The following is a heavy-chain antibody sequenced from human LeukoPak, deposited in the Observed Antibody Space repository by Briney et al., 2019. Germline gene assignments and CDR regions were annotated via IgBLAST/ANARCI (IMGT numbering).Heavy chain of an antibody. CDR2: IYPGDSDT. D-gene: IGHD6-13*01. Sequence: RGESLKISCKGSGYSFPNYWIAWVRQMPGKGLEWMGIIYPGDSDTRYSPSFQGQVTFSADKSINTAYLQWSSLKASDTAMYYCARKDHSSSWLGAFDIWGQGTMVTVSS. CDR1: GYSFPNYW. V-gene: IGHV5-51*01. CDR3: ARKDHSSSWLGAFDI. J-gene: IGHJ3*02.